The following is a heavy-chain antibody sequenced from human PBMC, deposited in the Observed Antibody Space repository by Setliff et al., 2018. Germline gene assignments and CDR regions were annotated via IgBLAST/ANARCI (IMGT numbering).Heavy chain of an antibody. Sequence: ASVNVSCKTSGYTFTNYDINWVRQATGHGLEWMGWISTYNGNTNYAQKLQGRVTMSTDTSTNTAYIARRSLRSDDTAVYYCARDRPSSSGWYTYYYYGMDVWGQGTTVTVSS. CDR2: ISTYNGNT. D-gene: IGHD6-19*01. J-gene: IGHJ6*02. CDR1: GYTFTNYD. V-gene: IGHV1-18*01. CDR3: ARDRPSSSGWYTYYYYGMDV.